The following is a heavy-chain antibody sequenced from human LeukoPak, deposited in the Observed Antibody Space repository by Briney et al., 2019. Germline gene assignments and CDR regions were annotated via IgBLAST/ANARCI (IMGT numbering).Heavy chain of an antibody. CDR1: GGSISSSSYY. J-gene: IGHJ5*02. CDR2: IYYSGST. Sequence: SETLSLTRTVSGGSISSSSYYWGWIRQPPGKGLEWIGSIYYSGSTYYNPSLKSRVTISVDTSKNQFFLKLSSVTAADTAVYYCERLRHCSGGSCYLVFTSGWFDPWGQGTLVTVSS. V-gene: IGHV4-39*01. CDR3: ERLRHCSGGSCYLVFTSGWFDP. D-gene: IGHD2-15*01.